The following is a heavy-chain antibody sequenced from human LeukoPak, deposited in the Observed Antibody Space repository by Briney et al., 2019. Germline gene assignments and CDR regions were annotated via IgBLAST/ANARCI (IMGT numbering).Heavy chain of an antibody. V-gene: IGHV1-46*03. CDR1: GYTFTSYY. CDR2: INPSGGST. CDR3: ARDIVVVVAATGPAAFDI. J-gene: IGHJ3*02. D-gene: IGHD2-15*01. Sequence: ASVKVSCKASGYTFTSYYMHWVRQAPGQGLEWMGIINPSGGSTSYAQKFQGRVTMTRDTSTSTVYMELSSLRSEDTAVYYCARDIVVVVAATGPAAFDIWAKGQWSPSLQ.